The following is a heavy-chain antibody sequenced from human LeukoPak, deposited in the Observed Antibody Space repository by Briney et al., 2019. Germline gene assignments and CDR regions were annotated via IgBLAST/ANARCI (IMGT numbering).Heavy chain of an antibody. J-gene: IGHJ4*02. V-gene: IGHV3-7*01. D-gene: IGHD6-19*01. CDR3: TRKKPPTEIAVAGIDY. CDR1: GFTFSSYW. Sequence: PGGSLRLSCAASGFTFSSYWMSWVRQAPGKGLEWVANIKQDGSEKYYVDSVKGRFTISRDNAKNSLYLQMNSLRAEDTAVYYCTRKKPPTEIAVAGIDYWGQGTLVTVSS. CDR2: IKQDGSEK.